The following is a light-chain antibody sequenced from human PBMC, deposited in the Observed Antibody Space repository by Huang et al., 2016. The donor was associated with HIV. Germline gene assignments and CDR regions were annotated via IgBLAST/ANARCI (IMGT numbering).Light chain of an antibody. CDR2: AAS. V-gene: IGKV1-39*01. Sequence: DIQMTQSPSSLSASIGDSVTITCRASKSISTYLNWYQHKPGKAPNLLICAASSLQSGVPSRFSGSGSRTNFTLTISSLQPEDFATYYCQQSYSTPVTFGQGTKVEIK. CDR3: QQSYSTPVT. J-gene: IGKJ1*01. CDR1: KSISTY.